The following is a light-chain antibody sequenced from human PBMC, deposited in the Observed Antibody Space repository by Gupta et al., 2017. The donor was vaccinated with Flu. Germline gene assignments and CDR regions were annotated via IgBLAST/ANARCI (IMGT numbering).Light chain of an antibody. V-gene: IGLV1-36*01. Sequence: RYNIGNNAVNWYQQFPGKAPKVLIFYGGLVPSGGSDRFSGSKSGTSASLAIRGLQAEDEAVYYCATWDDSLNGVIFGGGTTLIVL. CDR2: YGG. CDR3: ATWDDSLNGVI. J-gene: IGLJ2*01. CDR1: RYNIGNNA.